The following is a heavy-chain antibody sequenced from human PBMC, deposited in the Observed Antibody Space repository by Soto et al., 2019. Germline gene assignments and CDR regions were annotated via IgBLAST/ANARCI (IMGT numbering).Heavy chain of an antibody. CDR2: IYPGDSDT. D-gene: IGHD3-22*01. Sequence: PGESLKISCKGSGYSFTSYWIGWVRQMPGKGLEWMGIIYPGDSDTRYSPSFQGQVTISADKSISTAYLQWSSLKASDTAMFYCAMLPYDSSGYYLPIYYYYGMDVWGQGTTVTVSS. CDR3: AMLPYDSSGYYLPIYYYYGMDV. J-gene: IGHJ6*02. CDR1: GYSFTSYW. V-gene: IGHV5-51*01.